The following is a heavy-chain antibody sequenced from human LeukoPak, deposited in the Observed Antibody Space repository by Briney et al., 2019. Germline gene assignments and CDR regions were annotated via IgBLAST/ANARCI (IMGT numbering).Heavy chain of an antibody. V-gene: IGHV1-69*04. Sequence: SVKVSCTASGGTFSSYAISWVRQAPGQGLEWMGRIIPILGIANYAQRFQGRVTITADKSTSTAYMELSSLRSEDTAVYYCARAFGIEVATINVLGYWGQGTLVTVSS. D-gene: IGHD5-24*01. J-gene: IGHJ4*02. CDR2: IIPILGIA. CDR3: ARAFGIEVATINVLGY. CDR1: GGTFSSYA.